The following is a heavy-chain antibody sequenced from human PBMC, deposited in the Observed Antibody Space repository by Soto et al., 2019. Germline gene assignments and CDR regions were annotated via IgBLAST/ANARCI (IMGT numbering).Heavy chain of an antibody. CDR1: GYSFTSYA. D-gene: IGHD1-26*01. CDR2: INAGNGNT. CDR3: ARDDSGFSGSHYIDYFNY. Sequence: GASVKVSCKASGYSFTSYAIHWVRQAPGQRLEWMGWINAGNGNTKIPQKFQGRVTFTRDTSAGTVYMQLSSLTSEDTAVYYCARDDSGFSGSHYIDYFNYWGQGALVTVSS. V-gene: IGHV1-3*01. J-gene: IGHJ4*02.